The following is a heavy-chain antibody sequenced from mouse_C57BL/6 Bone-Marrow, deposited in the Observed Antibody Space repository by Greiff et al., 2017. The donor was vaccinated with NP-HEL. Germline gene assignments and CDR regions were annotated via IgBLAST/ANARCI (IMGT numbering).Heavy chain of an antibody. CDR2: IYPRDGST. V-gene: IGHV1-85*01. D-gene: IGHD1-1*01. Sequence: VQRVESGPELVKPGASVKLSCKASGYTFTSYDINWVKQRPGQGLEWIGWIYPRDGSTKYNEKFKGKATLTVDTSSSTAYMELHSLTSEDSAVYFCAREAGYYGSSLYWYFDVWGTGTTVTVSS. CDR3: AREAGYYGSSLYWYFDV. CDR1: GYTFTSYD. J-gene: IGHJ1*03.